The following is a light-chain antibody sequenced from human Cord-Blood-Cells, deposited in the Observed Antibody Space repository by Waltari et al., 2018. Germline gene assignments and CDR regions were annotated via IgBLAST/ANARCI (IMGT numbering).Light chain of an antibody. CDR2: QDS. CDR3: QAWDSSTAWV. V-gene: IGLV3-1*01. CDR1: KLGDTY. J-gene: IGLJ3*02. Sequence: SYELTQPPSVSVSPGQTASIPCSGDKLGDTYACWYQQKPGQSPVLVIYQDSKRPSGIPERFSGSNSGNTATLTISGTQAMDEADYYCQAWDSSTAWVFGGGTKLTVL.